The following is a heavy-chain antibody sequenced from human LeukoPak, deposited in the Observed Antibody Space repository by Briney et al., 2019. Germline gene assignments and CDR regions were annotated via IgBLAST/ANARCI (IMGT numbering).Heavy chain of an antibody. J-gene: IGHJ5*02. Sequence: GGSLRLSCAVSGFSFFYTGMGWVRQAPGRGLEWASYISSGSSTIFYSDSVKGRFTIFRDNVKNSLYLQMNSLRAEDTAVYYCAKEASSGYPNWFDPWGQGTLVTVSS. V-gene: IGHV3-48*01. D-gene: IGHD3-22*01. CDR1: GFSFFYTG. CDR3: AKEASSGYPNWFDP. CDR2: ISSGSSTI.